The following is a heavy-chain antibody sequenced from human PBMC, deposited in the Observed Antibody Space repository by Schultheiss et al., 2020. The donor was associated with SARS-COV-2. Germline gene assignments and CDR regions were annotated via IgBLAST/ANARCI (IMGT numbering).Heavy chain of an antibody. V-gene: IGHV4-61*10. J-gene: IGHJ4*02. CDR3: ARGGRAKQLGFDY. CDR2: INHSGST. Sequence: SETLSLTCTVSGGSISSGSYYWSWIRQPAGKGLEWIGEINHSGSTNYNPSLKSRVTISVDTSKNQFSLKLSSVTAADTAVYYCARGGRAKQLGFDYWGQGTLVTVSS. CDR1: GGSISSGSYY. D-gene: IGHD1-1*01.